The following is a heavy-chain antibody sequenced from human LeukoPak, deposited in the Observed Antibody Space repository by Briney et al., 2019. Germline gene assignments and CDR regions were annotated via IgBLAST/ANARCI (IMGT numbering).Heavy chain of an antibody. Sequence: GGSLRLSCAVSGITLSNYGMSWVRQAPGKGLEWVAGISDSGGRTNYADSVKGRFTISRDNAKKALYLQMDSLRAEDTAVYYCAADLEFNYIHPWGQGTLVTVSS. J-gene: IGHJ5*02. CDR2: ISDSGGRT. V-gene: IGHV3-23*01. CDR1: GITLSNYG. D-gene: IGHD3-10*01. CDR3: AADLEFNYIHP.